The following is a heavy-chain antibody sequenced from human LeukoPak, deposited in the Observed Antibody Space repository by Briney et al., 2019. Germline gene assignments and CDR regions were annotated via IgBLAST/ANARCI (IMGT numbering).Heavy chain of an antibody. J-gene: IGHJ4*02. Sequence: GGSLRLSCVASGFTFTNTWMTWVRQAPGKGLVWVARIKRRSDGETTDYAAPVKGRFTISRDDSKNTLYLQMNNLKTEDTAVYYCSTDRRLTGLFDFWGQGTQVTVSS. CDR3: STDRRLTGLFDF. V-gene: IGHV3-15*01. CDR1: GFTFTNTW. CDR2: IKRRSDGETT. D-gene: IGHD3-9*01.